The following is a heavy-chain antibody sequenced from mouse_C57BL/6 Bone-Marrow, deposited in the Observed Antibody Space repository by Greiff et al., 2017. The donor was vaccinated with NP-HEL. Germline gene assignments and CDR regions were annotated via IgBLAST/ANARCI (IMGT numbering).Heavy chain of an antibody. CDR2: ISSGGSYT. CDR1: GFTFSSYG. V-gene: IGHV5-6*01. J-gene: IGHJ4*01. Sequence: EVQGVESGGDLVKPGGSLKLSCAASGFTFSSYGMSWVRQPPDKRLEWVATISSGGSYTYYPDSVKGRFTISRDTAKNTLYLQMSRLKSEDTAMYYCARREDGNYDYAMDYWGQGTSVTVSS. CDR3: ARREDGNYDYAMDY. D-gene: IGHD2-1*01.